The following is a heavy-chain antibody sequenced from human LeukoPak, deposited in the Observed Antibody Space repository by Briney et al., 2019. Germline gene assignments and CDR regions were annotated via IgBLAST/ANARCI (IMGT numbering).Heavy chain of an antibody. CDR3: AKVSYSGYERFDY. CDR2: ISGSGGST. V-gene: IGHV3-23*01. J-gene: IGHJ4*02. CDR1: GFTFSSYA. Sequence: GGSLRLSCAASGFTFSSYAMSWVRQAPGKGLEWVSAISGSGGSTYYADSVKGRFTIFRDNSKNTLYLQMNSLRAEDTAVYYCAKVSYSGYERFDYWGQGTLVTVSS. D-gene: IGHD5-12*01.